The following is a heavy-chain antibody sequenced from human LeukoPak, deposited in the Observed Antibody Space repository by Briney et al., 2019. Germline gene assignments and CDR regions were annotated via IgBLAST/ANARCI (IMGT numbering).Heavy chain of an antibody. Sequence: SETLSLTCAVYGGSFSGYYWSWIRQPPGKGLEWIGEINHSGSTNYNPSLKSRVTISVDTSKNQFSLKLSSVTAADTAVYYCARRRLGHQIVVTLRTFYYFDYWGQGTLVTVSS. CDR1: GGSFSGYY. J-gene: IGHJ4*02. CDR3: ARRRLGHQIVVTLRTFYYFDY. D-gene: IGHD3-22*01. CDR2: INHSGST. V-gene: IGHV4-34*01.